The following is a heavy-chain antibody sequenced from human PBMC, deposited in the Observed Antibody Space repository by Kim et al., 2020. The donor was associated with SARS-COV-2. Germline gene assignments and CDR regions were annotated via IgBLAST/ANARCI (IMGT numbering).Heavy chain of an antibody. J-gene: IGHJ3*02. CDR2: ST. Sequence: STYYASSVKGRFTISRDNSKNTLYLQMGSLRAEDMAGYYCARESVRGGDIWGQGTMVTVSS. D-gene: IGHD3-10*01. V-gene: IGHV3-64*01. CDR3: ARESVRGGDI.